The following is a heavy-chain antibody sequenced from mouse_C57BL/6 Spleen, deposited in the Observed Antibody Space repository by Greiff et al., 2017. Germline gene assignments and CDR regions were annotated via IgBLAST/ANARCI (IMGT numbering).Heavy chain of an antibody. CDR3: VVYGNDEDYYAMDY. CDR2: IRSKSNNYAT. V-gene: IGHV10-1*01. CDR1: GFSFNTYA. D-gene: IGHD2-2*01. J-gene: IGHJ4*01. Sequence: EVQLVESGGGLVQPTGSLKLSCAASGFSFNTYAMNWVRQAPGKGLEWVARIRSKSNNYATSYADSVKDRFTISRNDSENMLYLQMNNSKTEATAMYGCVVYGNDEDYYAMDYWGQGTSVTVSS.